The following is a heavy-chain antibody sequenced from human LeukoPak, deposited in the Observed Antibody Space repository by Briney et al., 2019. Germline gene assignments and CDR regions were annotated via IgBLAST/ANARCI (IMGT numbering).Heavy chain of an antibody. J-gene: IGHJ4*02. V-gene: IGHV3-7*01. CDR1: GFTFSSYW. CDR3: ARSLTTPTYEGY. D-gene: IGHD1-1*01. Sequence: GGSLRLSCAASGFTFSSYWMSWVRQAPGKGLEWVANIKQDGSEKYYVDSVKGRFTVSRDNAKNSLFLQMNSLRAEDTAIYYCARSLTTPTYEGYWGQGTLVTVSS. CDR2: IKQDGSEK.